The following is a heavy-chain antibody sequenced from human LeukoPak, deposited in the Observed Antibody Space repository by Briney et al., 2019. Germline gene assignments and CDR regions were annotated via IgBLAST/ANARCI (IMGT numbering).Heavy chain of an antibody. CDR2: ISGSGGDT. V-gene: IGHV3-23*01. J-gene: IGHJ4*02. CDR3: AKTTAGYSSGRYPGWPVDY. Sequence: GGSLRLSCAASGFTFRSYAIYWVRQAPGKGLEWVSGISGSGGDTYFADSVKGRFTISRDDSKNTVFLQMDSLRDEDTAVYHCAKTTAGYSSGRYPGWPVDYWGQGTLVTVSS. CDR1: GFTFRSYA. D-gene: IGHD6-19*01.